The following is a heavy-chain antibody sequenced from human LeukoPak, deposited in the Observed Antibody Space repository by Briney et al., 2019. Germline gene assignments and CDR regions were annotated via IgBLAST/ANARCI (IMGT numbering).Heavy chain of an antibody. Sequence: ASETLSLTCTVSGGSISSYYWSWIRQPAGKGLEWIGRIYTSGSTNYNPSLKSRVTISVDTSKNQFSLKLSSVTAADTAVYYCARELPHYDSSGYYYYGRFDPWGQGTLVTVSS. V-gene: IGHV4-4*07. CDR3: ARELPHYDSSGYYYYGRFDP. CDR1: GGSISSYY. J-gene: IGHJ5*02. D-gene: IGHD3-22*01. CDR2: IYTSGST.